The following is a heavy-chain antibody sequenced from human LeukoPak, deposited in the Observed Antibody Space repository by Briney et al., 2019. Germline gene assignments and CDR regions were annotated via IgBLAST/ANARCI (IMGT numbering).Heavy chain of an antibody. CDR2: ISSSGNGI. J-gene: IGHJ4*02. D-gene: IGHD3-10*01. V-gene: IGHV3-48*03. Sequence: GGSLRLSCTGSGFTLSNYEMNWVRQAPGKGPEWIAYISSSGNGIYYADSVKGRFTISRDNANLYLQMSSLRAEDTSLYSCARSKKVGDDSFEYWGQGTLVTVSS. CDR1: GFTLSNYE. CDR3: ARSKKVGDDSFEY.